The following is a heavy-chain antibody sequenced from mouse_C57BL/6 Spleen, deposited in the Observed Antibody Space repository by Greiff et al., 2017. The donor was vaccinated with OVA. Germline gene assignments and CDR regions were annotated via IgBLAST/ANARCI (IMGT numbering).Heavy chain of an antibody. CDR1: GFSLTSYG. V-gene: IGHV2-4*01. Sequence: QVQLKQSGPGLVQPSQSLSITCTVSGFSLTSYGVHWVRQPPGKGLEWLGVLWSGGSTGYNADFISRLSISKDNSKSKVFFKMNSLQADDTAIYYCAKDDYDEKKNAMDYWGQGTSVTVSS. J-gene: IGHJ4*01. CDR2: LWSGGST. D-gene: IGHD2-4*01. CDR3: AKDDYDEKKNAMDY.